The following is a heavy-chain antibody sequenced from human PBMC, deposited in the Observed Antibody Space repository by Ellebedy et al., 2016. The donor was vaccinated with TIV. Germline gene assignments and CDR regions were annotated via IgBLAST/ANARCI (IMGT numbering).Heavy chain of an antibody. CDR3: ARYRSGIVVVPAHYGMDV. CDR1: GGSISGTYTSYY. V-gene: IGHV4-39*01. J-gene: IGHJ6*02. Sequence: SETLSLTXNVSGGSISGTYTSYYWGWIRQPPGKGLEWIGSIYDSVRTHYNPSLKSRVTISVDTSKNQFSLKLSSVTAADTAVYYCARYRSGIVVVPAHYGMDVWGQGTTVTVSS. D-gene: IGHD2-2*01. CDR2: IYDSVRT.